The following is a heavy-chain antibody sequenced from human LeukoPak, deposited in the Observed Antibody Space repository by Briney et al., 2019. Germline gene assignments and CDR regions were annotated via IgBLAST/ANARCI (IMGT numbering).Heavy chain of an antibody. D-gene: IGHD3-22*01. J-gene: IGHJ4*02. V-gene: IGHV1-2*02. CDR2: INPNSGGT. Sequence: ASVKVSCKASGYTFTGYYMHWVRRAPGQGLEWMGWINPNSGGTNSAQKFQGRVTMTRDTSISTARMELSRLRSDDTAVYYCARGGYYDSSAYRVLDYWGQGTLVTVSS. CDR3: ARGGYYDSSAYRVLDY. CDR1: GYTFTGYY.